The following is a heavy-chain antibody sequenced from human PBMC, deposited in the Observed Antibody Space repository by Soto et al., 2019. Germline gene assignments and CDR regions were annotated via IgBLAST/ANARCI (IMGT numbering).Heavy chain of an antibody. CDR2: IYYSGST. J-gene: IGHJ4*02. V-gene: IGHV4-31*03. Sequence: SETLSLTCTVSGGSISSGGYYWSWIRQHPGKGLEWIGYIYYSGSTYYNPSLKSRVTISVDTSKNQFSLKLSSVTAADTAVYYCARGYYDSSGYSAYFDYWGQGTLVTVSS. CDR1: GGSISSGGYY. CDR3: ARGYYDSSGYSAYFDY. D-gene: IGHD3-22*01.